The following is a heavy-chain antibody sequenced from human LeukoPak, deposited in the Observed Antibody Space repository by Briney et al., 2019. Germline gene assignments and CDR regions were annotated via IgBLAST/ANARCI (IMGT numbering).Heavy chain of an antibody. CDR1: GFSLSTYG. V-gene: IGHV3-21*01. D-gene: IGHD3-22*01. CDR2: IGATSGFT. Sequence: PGGSLRLSCVGSGFSLSTYGMNWVRQAPGKGLEWVSSIGATSGFTYYADSGKGRFIFSRDNAKNSVYLQMNGLRVEDTAVYYCARDGYTGYDRRGFAYYWGQGTLLTVSS. CDR3: ARDGYTGYDRRGFAYY. J-gene: IGHJ4*02.